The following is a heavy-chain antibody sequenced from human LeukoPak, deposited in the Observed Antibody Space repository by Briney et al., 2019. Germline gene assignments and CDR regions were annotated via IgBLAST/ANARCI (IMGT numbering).Heavy chain of an antibody. CDR2: IKQDGSEK. CDR1: GFTFSSYW. V-gene: IGHV3-7*01. Sequence: PGRSLRLSCAASGFTFSSYWMSWVRQAPGKGLEWVANIKQDGSEKYHVDSVKGRFTISRDNAKHPLYLQMNCLRAEDTAVYYCARVSGSSSRRIPYYYYYYYMDVWGKGTTVTVSS. D-gene: IGHD6-6*01. J-gene: IGHJ6*03. CDR3: ARVSGSSSRRIPYYYYYYYMDV.